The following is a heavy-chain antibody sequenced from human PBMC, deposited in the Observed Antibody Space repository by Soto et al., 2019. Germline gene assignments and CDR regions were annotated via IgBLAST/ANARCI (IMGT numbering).Heavy chain of an antibody. D-gene: IGHD4-17*01. Sequence: PSETLSLTCAVSGCSFSSYYWSWIRQPPGEGLEWIGSIYYSGSTNYNPSLKSRVTLSIDTSKSLFSLKLSSLTSADTAVYFCARAYYGDYPYYDYWGQGALVTVSS. CDR3: ARAYYGDYPYYDY. J-gene: IGHJ4*02. CDR2: IYYSGST. CDR1: GCSFSSYY. V-gene: IGHV4-59*01.